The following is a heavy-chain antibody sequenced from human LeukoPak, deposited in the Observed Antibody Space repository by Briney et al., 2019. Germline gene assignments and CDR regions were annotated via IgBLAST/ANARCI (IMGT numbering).Heavy chain of an antibody. Sequence: GGSLRLSCAASGFTFSSYAMSWVRQAPGKGLEWVSAISGSGGSTYYADSVKGRFTVSRDNSKNTLYLQMNSLRAEDTAVYYCAKDDYGDYVSDYWGQGTLVTVSS. V-gene: IGHV3-23*01. CDR3: AKDDYGDYVSDY. CDR2: ISGSGGST. D-gene: IGHD4-17*01. CDR1: GFTFSSYA. J-gene: IGHJ4*02.